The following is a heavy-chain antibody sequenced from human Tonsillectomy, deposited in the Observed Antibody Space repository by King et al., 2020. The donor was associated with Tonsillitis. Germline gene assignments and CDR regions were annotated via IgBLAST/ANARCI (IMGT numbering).Heavy chain of an antibody. CDR1: GDIFSNYA. D-gene: IGHD3-22*01. V-gene: IGHV1-69*14. J-gene: IGHJ4*02. CDR2: ILPIFVTT. CDR3: ASSSYYSDSSGSYFDF. Sequence: QLVQSGAAVKKPGSSVKVSCKASGDIFSNYAVNWVRQAPGQGLEWMGGILPIFVTTNYAQRFRGRLKITADRSTSTVFLDLSGLGSDDTAMYYCASSSYYSDSSGSYFDFWGQGTLVTVSS.